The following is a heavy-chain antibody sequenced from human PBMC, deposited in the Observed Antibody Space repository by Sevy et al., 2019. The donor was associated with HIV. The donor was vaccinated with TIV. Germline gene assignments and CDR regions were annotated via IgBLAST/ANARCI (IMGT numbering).Heavy chain of an antibody. D-gene: IGHD6-13*01. Sequence: GGSLRLSCAASRFTFSSYWMHWVRQAPGKGLVWLSRIYVDGRTASYSDSVKGRFAISRDNAKNTLYLQMNSLRDEDTAVYYCGRVPVPAAGTGIDYWGHGTLVTVSS. V-gene: IGHV3-74*01. J-gene: IGHJ4*01. CDR2: IYVDGRTA. CDR1: RFTFSSYW. CDR3: GRVPVPAAGTGIDY.